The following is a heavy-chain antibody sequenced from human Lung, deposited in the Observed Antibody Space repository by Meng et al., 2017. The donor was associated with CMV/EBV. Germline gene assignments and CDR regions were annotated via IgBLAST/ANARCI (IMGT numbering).Heavy chain of an antibody. CDR2: IKEDGSEK. CDR3: ARGYCSDDRCYGAPDF. D-gene: IGHD2-15*01. J-gene: IGHJ4*02. V-gene: IGHV3-7*01. CDR1: GFTFSSYW. Sequence: GGSXRLXXAASGFTFSSYWMNWVRQAPGKGLEWVANIKEDGSEKHYVASVKGRFTISRDNAKNSLFLQMNSLRAEDTAVYQCARGYCSDDRCYGAPDFSGQGXLVTVSS.